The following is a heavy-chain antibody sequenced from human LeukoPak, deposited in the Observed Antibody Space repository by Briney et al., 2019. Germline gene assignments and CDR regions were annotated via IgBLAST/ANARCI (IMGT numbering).Heavy chain of an antibody. V-gene: IGHV3-9*01. Sequence: AGGSLRLSCAASGFTFDDYAMHWVRQAPGKGLEWVSGISWNSGTIAYADSVKGRFTISRDNAKSSLYLQMSGLRAEDTALYHCAKDYTTMGRDAGDYWGQGTLVTVSS. CDR3: AKDYTTMGRDAGDY. CDR1: GFTFDDYA. D-gene: IGHD5-18*01. J-gene: IGHJ4*02. CDR2: ISWNSGTI.